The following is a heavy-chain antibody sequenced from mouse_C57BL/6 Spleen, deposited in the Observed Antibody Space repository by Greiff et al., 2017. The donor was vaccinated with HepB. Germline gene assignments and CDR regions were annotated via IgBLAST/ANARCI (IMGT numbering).Heavy chain of an antibody. CDR2: FYPGSGSI. Sequence: QVQLQQSGAELVKPGASVKLSCKASGYTFTEYTIHWVKQRSGQGLEWIGWFYPGSGSIKYNEKFKDKATLTADKSSSTVYMELSRLTSEYSAVYFCARHEALYYYGSSYAMDYWGQGTSVTVSS. D-gene: IGHD1-1*01. J-gene: IGHJ4*01. V-gene: IGHV1-62-2*01. CDR1: GYTFTEYT. CDR3: ARHEALYYYGSSYAMDY.